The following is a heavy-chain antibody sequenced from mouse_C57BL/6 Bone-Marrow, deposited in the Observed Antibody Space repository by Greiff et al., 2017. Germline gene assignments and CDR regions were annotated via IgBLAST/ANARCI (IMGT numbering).Heavy chain of an antibody. V-gene: IGHV1-55*01. Sequence: QVQLQQPGAELVKPGASVKMSCKASGYTFPSYWITWVKQRPGQGLEWIGDIYPGSGSTNYNEKFKSKATMTVDTSSSTAYMQLSSLTSEDSEVYYWERPAFYSNLYAMDYGGQGTSITVSS. D-gene: IGHD2-5*01. CDR1: GYTFPSYW. CDR2: IYPGSGST. CDR3: ERPAFYSNLYAMDY. J-gene: IGHJ4*01.